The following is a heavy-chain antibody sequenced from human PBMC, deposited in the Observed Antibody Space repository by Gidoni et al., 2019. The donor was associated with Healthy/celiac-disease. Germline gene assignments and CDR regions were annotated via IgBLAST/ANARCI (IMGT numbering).Heavy chain of an antibody. CDR2: ISGSGGRT. J-gene: IGHJ6*02. V-gene: IGHV3-23*01. D-gene: IGHD3-3*01. CDR1: GSTFSSYA. CDR3: AKDGRTIFGLVIIFRNGNFMDV. Sequence: EVQLLESGGGLVQPGGSLRLSCTASGSTFSSYAMSWVRQAPGKGLEGVSAISGSGGRTYYVDAVKGRFTIARDNSKNTLYLQMNILRAEDTAVYYCAKDGRTIFGLVIIFRNGNFMDVWGQGTTVTVSS.